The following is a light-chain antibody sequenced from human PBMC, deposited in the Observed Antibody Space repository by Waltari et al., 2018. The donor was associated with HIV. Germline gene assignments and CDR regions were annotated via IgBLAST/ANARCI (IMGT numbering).Light chain of an antibody. Sequence: QSVLTQPPSASGTPGQRVTISCSGSSSNIGSNYVSWYQQLPGTAPKLLIYRNNQRPSGVPARFSGSKSGTSASLAISGLRSEDEADYYCAAWDDSLSGQWVFGGGTKVTVL. CDR1: SSNIGSNY. J-gene: IGLJ3*02. CDR3: AAWDDSLSGQWV. CDR2: RNN. V-gene: IGLV1-47*01.